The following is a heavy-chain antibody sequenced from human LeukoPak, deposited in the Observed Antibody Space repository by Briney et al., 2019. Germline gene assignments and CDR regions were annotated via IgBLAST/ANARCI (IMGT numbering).Heavy chain of an antibody. Sequence: SETLSLTCTVSGGSISSSSYHWGWIRQPPGKGLEWIGSIYYSGSTYYNPSLKSRVTISVDTSKNQFSLKLSSVTAADTAVYYCATQIPRYCSSTSCPSYYFDYWGQGTLVTVSS. CDR3: ATQIPRYCSSTSCPSYYFDY. CDR1: GGSISSSSYH. J-gene: IGHJ4*02. D-gene: IGHD2-2*01. CDR2: IYYSGST. V-gene: IGHV4-39*01.